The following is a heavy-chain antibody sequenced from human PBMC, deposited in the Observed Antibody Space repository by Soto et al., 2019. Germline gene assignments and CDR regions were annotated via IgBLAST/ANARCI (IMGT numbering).Heavy chain of an antibody. V-gene: IGHV3-21*01. Sequence: EVQLVESGGGLVKPGGSLRLSCAASGFTFSSYSMNWVRQAPGKGLEWVSSISSSSSYIYYADSVKGRFTISRDNAKNSLYLQMNSLRAEDTAVYYCARDCRTVTTPPYFDYWCQGTLVTVSS. D-gene: IGHD4-17*01. CDR3: ARDCRTVTTPPYFDY. CDR2: ISSSSSYI. J-gene: IGHJ4*02. CDR1: GFTFSSYS.